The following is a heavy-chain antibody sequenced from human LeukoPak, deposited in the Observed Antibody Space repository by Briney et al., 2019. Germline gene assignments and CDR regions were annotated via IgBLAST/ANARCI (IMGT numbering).Heavy chain of an antibody. CDR2: INWNGDRT. D-gene: IGHD2-15*01. Sequence: GGSLRLSCAASGFSFDDYGMSWVRQVPGKGLEWVTGINWNGDRTSYVDSVKGRFTISRDNAKNSLHLQMNSLRVEDTAFYYCTRKGLSGSSLRQFFDYWGQGTLVAVTS. V-gene: IGHV3-20*04. CDR3: TRKGLSGSSLRQFFDY. J-gene: IGHJ4*02. CDR1: GFSFDDYG.